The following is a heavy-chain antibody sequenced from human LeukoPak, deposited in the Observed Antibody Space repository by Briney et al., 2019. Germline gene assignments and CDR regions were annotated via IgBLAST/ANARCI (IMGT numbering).Heavy chain of an antibody. CDR1: GFTVFNYW. CDR2: INLDGSQK. CDR3: ARDFYRVVVPHYFDY. J-gene: IGHJ4*02. D-gene: IGHD3-22*01. V-gene: IGHV3-7*01. Sequence: GGSLRLSCAASGFTVFNYWMSWVRQAPGKGLEWVANINLDGSQKYYVDSLKGRFTISRDNAKNSLYLQMNSLRAEDTAVYYCARDFYRVVVPHYFDYWGQGTLVTVSS.